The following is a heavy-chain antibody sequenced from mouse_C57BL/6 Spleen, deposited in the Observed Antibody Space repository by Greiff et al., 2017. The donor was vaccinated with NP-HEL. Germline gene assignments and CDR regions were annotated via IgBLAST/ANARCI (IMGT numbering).Heavy chain of an antibody. CDR3: AGLVWDWYFDV. D-gene: IGHD4-1*01. V-gene: IGHV1-82*01. CDR2: IYPGDGDT. CDR1: GYAFSSSW. J-gene: IGHJ1*03. Sequence: QVQLQQSGPELVKPGASVKISCKASGYAFSSSWMNWVKQRPGQGLEWIGRIYPGDGDTNYNGKFKGKATLTADKSSSTAYMQLSSLTSEDSAVYFCAGLVWDWYFDVWGTGTTVTVSS.